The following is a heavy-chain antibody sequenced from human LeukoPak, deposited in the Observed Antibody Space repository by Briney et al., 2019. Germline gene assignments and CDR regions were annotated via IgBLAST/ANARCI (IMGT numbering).Heavy chain of an antibody. Sequence: ASVKVSCKVSGYTLTELSMHWVRQAPGKGLEWMGGFDPEDGETIYAQKFQGRVTMTRNTSISTAYMELSSLRSEDTAVYYCAREVGEDAFDIWGQGTMVTVSS. CDR3: AREVGEDAFDI. CDR2: FDPEDGET. V-gene: IGHV1-24*01. J-gene: IGHJ3*02. CDR1: GYTLTELS.